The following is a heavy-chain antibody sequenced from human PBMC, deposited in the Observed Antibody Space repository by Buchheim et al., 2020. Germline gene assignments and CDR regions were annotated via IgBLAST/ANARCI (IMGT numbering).Heavy chain of an antibody. CDR3: AKGGIAVTGYWFDP. V-gene: IGHV3-23*01. D-gene: IGHD6-19*01. J-gene: IGHJ5*02. Sequence: EVQLLESGGGLVQPGGSLRLSCAASGFTFSSYAMNWVRQAPGKGLEWVSTLPSSGGGTYYADSVKGRFTISRDASKTTLYLQMNSLRDEDTAIYYCAKGGIAVTGYWFDPWGQGTL. CDR2: LPSSGGGT. CDR1: GFTFSSYA.